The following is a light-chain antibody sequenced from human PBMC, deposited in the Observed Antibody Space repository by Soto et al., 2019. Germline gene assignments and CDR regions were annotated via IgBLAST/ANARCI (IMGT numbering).Light chain of an antibody. CDR1: SSNIGSNT. J-gene: IGLJ3*02. Sequence: QSVLTQPPSASGTPGQRVTISCSGSSSNIGSNTVNWYQQVPGAAPKLLIYSHNQQPSGVPDRFSGSKSDTSASLAISGLQSEDEADYYCTAWDDSLNAWVFGGGTK. CDR3: TAWDDSLNAWV. CDR2: SHN. V-gene: IGLV1-44*01.